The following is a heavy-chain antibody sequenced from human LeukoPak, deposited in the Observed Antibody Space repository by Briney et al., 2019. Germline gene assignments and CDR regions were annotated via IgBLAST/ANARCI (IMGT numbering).Heavy chain of an antibody. V-gene: IGHV3-53*01. CDR2: IYSGGST. D-gene: IGHD1-26*01. CDR3: ARDPPPGVGATVNFDY. Sequence: GGSLRLSCAASGFTVSSNYMSWVRQAPGKGLEWVSVIYSGGSTYYADSVKGRFTISRDNSKNTLYLQMNSLRAEDTAVYYCARDPPPGVGATVNFDYRGQGTLVTVSS. CDR1: GFTVSSNY. J-gene: IGHJ4*02.